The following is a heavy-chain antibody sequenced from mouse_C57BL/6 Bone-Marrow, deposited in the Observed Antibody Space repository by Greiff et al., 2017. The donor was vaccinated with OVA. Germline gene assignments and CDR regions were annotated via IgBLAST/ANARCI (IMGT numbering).Heavy chain of an antibody. CDR1: GYTFTSYW. Sequence: QVQLKQPGAELVKPGASVKLSCKASGYTFTSYWMHWVKQRPGQGLEWIGMIHPNSGSTNYNEKFKSKATLTVDKSSSTAYMQLSSLTSEDSAVYYCAREMIYYDYDGGFAYWGQGTLVTVSA. V-gene: IGHV1-64*01. J-gene: IGHJ3*01. CDR2: IHPNSGST. CDR3: AREMIYYDYDGGFAY. D-gene: IGHD2-4*01.